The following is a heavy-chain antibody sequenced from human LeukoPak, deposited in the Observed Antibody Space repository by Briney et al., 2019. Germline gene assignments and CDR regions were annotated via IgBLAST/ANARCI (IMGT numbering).Heavy chain of an antibody. CDR2: IHTSGST. J-gene: IGHJ5*02. Sequence: SETLSLTCAVSGDGISDIYWSWIRQPPGKGLEWIGFIHTSGSTYYIPSLKSRVTMSVDTSKNQFSLKLSSVTAADTAVYYCAKLVYSFDGSGHNWFDPWGQGALVTVSS. D-gene: IGHD2-15*01. CDR1: GDGISDIY. CDR3: AKLVYSFDGSGHNWFDP. V-gene: IGHV4-4*09.